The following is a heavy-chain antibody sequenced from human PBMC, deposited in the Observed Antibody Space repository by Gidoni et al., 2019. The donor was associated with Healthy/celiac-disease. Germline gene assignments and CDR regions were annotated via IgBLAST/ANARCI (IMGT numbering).Heavy chain of an antibody. CDR1: GFSRCTSGMC. D-gene: IGHD3-10*01. V-gene: IGHV2-70*15. CDR3: ARSFNGAGIYYMDV. CDR2: IDWYDDK. Sequence: QATLRESGPALVKPTQTLTLTCTFSGFSRCTSGMCVSWIRQHPGKALEWLARIDWYDDKYYSTLLKTRHNISKDTYKNQVGLTMTDRDPVDTATDYCARSFNGAGIYYMDVWGKGTTVTVSS. J-gene: IGHJ6*03.